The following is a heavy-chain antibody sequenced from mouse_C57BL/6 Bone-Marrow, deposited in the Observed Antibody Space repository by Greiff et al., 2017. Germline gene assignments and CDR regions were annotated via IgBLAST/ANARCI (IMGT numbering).Heavy chain of an antibody. V-gene: IGHV1-69*01. CDR1: GYTFTSYW. CDR3: VREGWSCAY. CDR2: IDPSDSDT. Sequence: QVQLQQPGAELVMPGASVKLSCKASGYTFTSYWMHWVKQRPGQGLEWIGEIDPSDSDTNYNQKFKGKSTLTVDKSSSTAYVQLSSLTSEISAVYYCVREGWSCAYWGQGTLVTVSA. J-gene: IGHJ3*01.